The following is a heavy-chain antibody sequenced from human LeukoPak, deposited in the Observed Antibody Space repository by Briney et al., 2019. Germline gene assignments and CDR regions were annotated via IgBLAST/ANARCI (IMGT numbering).Heavy chain of an antibody. CDR1: GGSFSSTNW. Sequence: TSETLSLTCGVSGGSFSSTNWWTWIRPPPEKGLEWIGEDHLDGRTNYNPSIKSRLTMSVDLTENHVSLKLTSVTAADTAVYYCARKSGFYPALDCSGQGTVVTVSS. CDR3: ARKSGFYPALDC. V-gene: IGHV4-4*02. CDR2: DHLDGRT. D-gene: IGHD6-25*01. J-gene: IGHJ4*02.